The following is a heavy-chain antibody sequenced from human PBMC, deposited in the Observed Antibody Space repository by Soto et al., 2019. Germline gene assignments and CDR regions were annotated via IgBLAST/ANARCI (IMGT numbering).Heavy chain of an antibody. Sequence: QITLMESGPTLVKPTQTLTLTCTFSGFSLNTGGVGVGWIRQPPGKALEWLAVIFWDDDKRYSPSLKSRLTNFKDTSKNQVVLLMTNMDPVDTATYYCAHRMGKYNFLNGGYFDFWGQGTLVTVSS. CDR2: IFWDDDK. V-gene: IGHV2-5*02. CDR1: GFSLNTGGVG. D-gene: IGHD3-3*01. CDR3: AHRMGKYNFLNGGYFDF. J-gene: IGHJ4*02.